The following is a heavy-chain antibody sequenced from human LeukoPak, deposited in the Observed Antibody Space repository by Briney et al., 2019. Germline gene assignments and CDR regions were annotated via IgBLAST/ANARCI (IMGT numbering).Heavy chain of an antibody. D-gene: IGHD2-2*01. V-gene: IGHV3-11*06. CDR3: ARDLVVVPAARSYYYYGMDV. CDR2: ISSSSSYT. CDR1: GFTFSDYY. Sequence: PGGSLRLSCAASGFTFSDYYMSWIRQAPGKGLEWVSYISSSSSYTNYADSVKGRFTISRDNAKNSLYLQMNSLRAEDTAAYYCARDLVVVPAARSYYYYGMDVWGKGTTVTVSS. J-gene: IGHJ6*04.